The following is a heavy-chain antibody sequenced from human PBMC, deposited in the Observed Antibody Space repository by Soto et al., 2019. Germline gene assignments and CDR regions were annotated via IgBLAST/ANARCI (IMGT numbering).Heavy chain of an antibody. D-gene: IGHD3-16*01. CDR3: VRSYTLIVAALGE. Sequence: PSETLSLTCTLSGGSVNSGSYYWNWIRQPPGKGLEWLGYVFYSGNSNYKPSVRSRVAISVDTSKNQFFLRLSSVTAADTAVYYCVRSYTLIVAALGEWGQRPRFTVSS. CDR1: GGSVNSGSYY. V-gene: IGHV4-61*01. CDR2: VFYSGNS. J-gene: IGHJ1*01.